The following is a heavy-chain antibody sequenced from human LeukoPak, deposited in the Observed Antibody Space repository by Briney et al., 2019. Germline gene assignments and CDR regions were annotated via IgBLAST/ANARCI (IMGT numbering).Heavy chain of an antibody. CDR3: ARSADNYYYDSSGYYSLDY. CDR2: IIPIFGTA. Sequence: ASVTVSCKASGGTFSSYAISWVRQAPGQGLEWMGGIIPIFGTANYAQKFQGRDTITADESTSTAYMELSSLRSEDTAVYYCARSADNYYYDSSGYYSLDYWGQGTLVTVSS. CDR1: GGTFSSYA. D-gene: IGHD3-22*01. V-gene: IGHV1-69*01. J-gene: IGHJ4*02.